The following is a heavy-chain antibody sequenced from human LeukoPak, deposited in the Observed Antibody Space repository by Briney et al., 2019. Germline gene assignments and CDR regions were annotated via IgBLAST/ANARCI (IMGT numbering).Heavy chain of an antibody. J-gene: IGHJ6*03. Sequence: GGSLRLSCAASGFTFSSYAMSWVRQAPGKGLEWVSDISGSGGSTHYADSVKGRFTMSRDNSKSTHYLQMNSLRAEDTAVYYCAKDHIGDGGYYYMDVWGKGTTVTVSS. CDR1: GFTFSSYA. CDR2: ISGSGGST. V-gene: IGHV3-23*01. D-gene: IGHD2-21*01. CDR3: AKDHIGDGGYYYMDV.